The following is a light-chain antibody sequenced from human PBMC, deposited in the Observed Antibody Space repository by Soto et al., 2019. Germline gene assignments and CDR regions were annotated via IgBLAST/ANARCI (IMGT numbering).Light chain of an antibody. CDR1: PSLSNC. J-gene: IGKJ5*01. CDR3: QQRNVWPPVT. V-gene: IGKV3-11*01. Sequence: EIVLTQSPATLSFSPVEKATLYCRASPSLSNCLPWYQQKPGQAPRLLIYGAFNRATGIPARFSGSGSGTDFTLTISSLEPEDSAVYYCQQRNVWPPVTFGQGTRLEIK. CDR2: GAF.